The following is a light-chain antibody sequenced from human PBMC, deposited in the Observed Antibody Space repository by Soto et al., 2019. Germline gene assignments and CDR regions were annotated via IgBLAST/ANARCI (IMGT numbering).Light chain of an antibody. CDR3: MQSINLQYT. CDR2: EVS. Sequence: DIVLTQTPLFLSVTPGQPASISCLSTQSLLHSDGNTYFYWFLQKAGQTPQLLIYEVSNRFSGVSNRLSGSESGTDLTLKISRVEADDVVIYYCMQSINLQYTYGQGTKLEIK. CDR1: QSLLHSDGNTY. J-gene: IGKJ2*01. V-gene: IGKV2D-29*01.